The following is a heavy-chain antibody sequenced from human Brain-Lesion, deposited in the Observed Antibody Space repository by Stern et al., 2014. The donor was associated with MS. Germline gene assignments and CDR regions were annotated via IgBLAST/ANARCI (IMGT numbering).Heavy chain of an antibody. CDR1: GFTFDDFA. V-gene: IGHV3-9*01. CDR3: TKDSGYFSGLFDS. J-gene: IGHJ4*02. CDR2: INWNSGSL. D-gene: IGHD3-22*01. Sequence: VQLQQSGGGLVQPGRSLRLSCAASGFTFDDFAMHWVRHAPGKGLEWVSGINWNSGSLAYADSVKGRFSISRDSAKNSLFLQMNSLRPEDTALYYCTKDSGYFSGLFDSWGQGTLVTVSS.